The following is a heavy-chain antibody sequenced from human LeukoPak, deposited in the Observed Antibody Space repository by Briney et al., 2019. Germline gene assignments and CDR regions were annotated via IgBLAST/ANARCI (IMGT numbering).Heavy chain of an antibody. CDR3: ARDLAYSRLDY. CDR1: GLTFSSSW. CDR2: INPDGNKK. J-gene: IGHJ4*02. D-gene: IGHD5-18*01. V-gene: IGHV3-7*01. Sequence: GGSLRLSCAVSGLTFSSSWMDWVRQAPGKGLEWVASINPDGNKKYSADSVKGRFTISRDNAENSLYLQTNSLRVEDTAFYYCARDLAYSRLDYWGQGMLVTVSS.